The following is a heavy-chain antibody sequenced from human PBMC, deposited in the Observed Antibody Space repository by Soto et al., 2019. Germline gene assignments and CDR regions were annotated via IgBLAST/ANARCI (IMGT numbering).Heavy chain of an antibody. V-gene: IGHV3-21*06. CDR2: ITSSSDYI. D-gene: IGHD6-13*01. CDR3: ARDRQLVQDWFDP. J-gene: IGHJ5*02. Sequence: EVLLVESGGGLVKPGGSLRLSCAASGFTFSSYNMNWVRQAPGKGLEWVSLITSSSDYIFYADSVKGRFTTSRDNAKNSLYLQMNSLRAEDTAVYYCARDRQLVQDWFDPWGQGTLVTVSP. CDR1: GFTFSSYN.